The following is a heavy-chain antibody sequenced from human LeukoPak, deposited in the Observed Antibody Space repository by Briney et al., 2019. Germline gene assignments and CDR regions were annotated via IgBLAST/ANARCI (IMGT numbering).Heavy chain of an antibody. CDR1: VASITIISYY. D-gene: IGHD6-13*01. J-gene: IGHJ4*02. CDR3: ARTALPSEYQLPDSSSWPYFDY. CDR2: IYYSGRT. V-gene: IGHV4-39*07. Sequence: SKTLSLTCTFSVASITIISYYWLGIPHPPGKALECSGNIYYSGRTYYNPSLKSRVTISVDTSKNQFSLKLSSVTAADTAVYYCARTALPSEYQLPDSSSWPYFDYWGQGTLVTVSS.